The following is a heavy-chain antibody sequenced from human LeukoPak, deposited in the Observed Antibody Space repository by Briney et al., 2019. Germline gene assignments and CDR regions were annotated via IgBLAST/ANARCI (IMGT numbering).Heavy chain of an antibody. CDR2: ITPYNGNT. D-gene: IGHD4-23*01. Sequence: AASVKVSCKASGGTFSNYAISWVRQAPGHGLEWMGWITPYNGNTNYVQNFQGRVTMTTDTSTSTAYMELRSLRSDDTAVYYCAREYGGNPGLFGYWGQGTLVTVSS. CDR3: AREYGGNPGLFGY. CDR1: GGTFSNYA. V-gene: IGHV1-18*01. J-gene: IGHJ4*02.